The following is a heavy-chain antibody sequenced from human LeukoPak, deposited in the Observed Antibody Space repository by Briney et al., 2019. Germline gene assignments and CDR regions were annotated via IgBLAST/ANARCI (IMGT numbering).Heavy chain of an antibody. CDR3: ARAPGYGGNDNWFDP. Sequence: SETLSLTCTVSGGSISSSSYYWGWIRQPPGTGLEWIGSIYYSGSTYYNPSLKSRVTISVDTSKNQFSLKLSSVTAADTAVYYCARAPGYGGNDNWFDPWGQGTLVTVSS. CDR1: GGSISSSSYY. V-gene: IGHV4-39*07. J-gene: IGHJ5*02. D-gene: IGHD4-23*01. CDR2: IYYSGST.